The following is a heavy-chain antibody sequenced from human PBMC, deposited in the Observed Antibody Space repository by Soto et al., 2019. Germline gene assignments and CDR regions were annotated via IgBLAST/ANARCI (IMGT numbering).Heavy chain of an antibody. CDR2: ISGSENNI. Sequence: EVQLLESGGGLVQPGGSLRLSCVASGFPFSNYYRNWLRQAPGMGLEWVAVISGSENNIHYADSVKGRFNISRDNAMNTLYLQMNNLGGEDTASYYCAKDRHCFAMDVWGQGTTVTVSS. J-gene: IGHJ6*02. CDR1: GFPFSNYY. V-gene: IGHV3-23*01. CDR3: AKDRHCFAMDV.